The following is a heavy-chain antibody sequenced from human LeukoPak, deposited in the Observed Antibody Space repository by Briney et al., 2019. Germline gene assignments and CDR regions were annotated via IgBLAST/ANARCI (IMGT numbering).Heavy chain of an antibody. CDR2: INHSGST. V-gene: IGHV4-34*01. D-gene: IGHD2-2*03. CDR3: ARGYYLDIVVVPAANYFDY. J-gene: IGHJ4*02. Sequence: SETLSLTCAVYGGSFSGYYWSWNRQPPGKGLEWIGEINHSGSTNCNPSLKSRVTISVDTSKNQFSLKLSSVTAADTAVYYCARGYYLDIVVVPAANYFDYWGQGTLVTVSS. CDR1: GGSFSGYY.